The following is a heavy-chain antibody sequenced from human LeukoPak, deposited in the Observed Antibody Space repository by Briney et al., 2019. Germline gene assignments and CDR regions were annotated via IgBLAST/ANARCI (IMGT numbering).Heavy chain of an antibody. CDR2: ISSSSSTI. Sequence: GGSLRLSCAASGFTFSSYSMNWVRPAPGKGLEWVSYISSSSSTIYYADSVKGRFTISRDNAKNSLYLQMNSLRDEDTAVYYCARDTSLRYFDWLSTEGHFDYWGQGTLVTVSP. CDR1: GFTFSSYS. CDR3: ARDTSLRYFDWLSTEGHFDY. D-gene: IGHD3-9*01. V-gene: IGHV3-48*02. J-gene: IGHJ4*02.